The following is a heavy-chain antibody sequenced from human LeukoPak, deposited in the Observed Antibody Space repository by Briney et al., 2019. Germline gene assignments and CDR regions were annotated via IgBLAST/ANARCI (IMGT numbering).Heavy chain of an antibody. CDR3: ARGRDVVDAFDI. CDR2: IIPILGIA. Sequence: SVKVSCKASGGTFSSYAISWVRRAPGQGLEWMGRIIPILGIANYAQKFQGRVTITADKSTSTAYMELSSLRSEDTAVYYCARGRDVVDAFDIWGQGTMVTVSS. CDR1: GGTFSSYA. V-gene: IGHV1-69*04. D-gene: IGHD2-2*01. J-gene: IGHJ3*02.